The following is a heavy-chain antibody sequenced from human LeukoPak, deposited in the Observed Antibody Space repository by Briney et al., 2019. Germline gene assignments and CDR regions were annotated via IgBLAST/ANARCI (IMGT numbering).Heavy chain of an antibody. CDR3: ARELMGLTMIVVVNPIDY. V-gene: IGHV3-21*01. CDR2: ISSTSSYI. D-gene: IGHD3-22*01. CDR1: GFTFSSYS. J-gene: IGHJ4*02. Sequence: GGSLRLSCAASGFTFSSYSMNWVRQAPGKGLEWVSSISSTSSYIYYADSVKGRFTIFRDNAKNSLFLQMNSLRAEDTAVYYCARELMGLTMIVVVNPIDYWGQGTLVTVSS.